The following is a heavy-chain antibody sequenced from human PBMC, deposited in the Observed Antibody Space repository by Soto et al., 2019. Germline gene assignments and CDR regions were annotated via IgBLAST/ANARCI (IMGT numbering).Heavy chain of an antibody. V-gene: IGHV4-31*11. D-gene: IGHD3-3*01. CDR1: GGSISGNGYY. CDR2: ISYSGRT. Sequence: QVQLQESGPGLVKPSQTLSLTCAVSGGSISGNGYYWNWIRQHPGKGLDWIGYISYSGRTFYSPSLKSRVTTSLDTSKNQFSLKLSSVTAADTAIYYCARGSIFGVVLNAFDIWGQGTMVAVSS. J-gene: IGHJ3*02. CDR3: ARGSIFGVVLNAFDI.